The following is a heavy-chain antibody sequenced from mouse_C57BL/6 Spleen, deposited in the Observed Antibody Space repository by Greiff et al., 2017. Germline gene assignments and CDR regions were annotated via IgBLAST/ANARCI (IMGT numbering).Heavy chain of an antibody. V-gene: IGHV5-17*01. CDR2: ISSGSSNI. J-gene: IGHJ2*01. CDR3: ASHYYGSSYFFDY. Sequence: EVKLVESGGGLVKPGGSLKLSCAASGFTFSDYGMHWVRQAPEKGLEWVAYISSGSSNIYYADTVKGRFTISRDNAKNTLFLQMTSLRSEDTAMYSCASHYYGSSYFFDYWGQGTTLTVSS. CDR1: GFTFSDYG. D-gene: IGHD1-1*01.